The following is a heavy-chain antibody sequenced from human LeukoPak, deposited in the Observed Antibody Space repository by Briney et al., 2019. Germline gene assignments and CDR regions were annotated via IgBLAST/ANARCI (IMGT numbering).Heavy chain of an antibody. CDR2: NGNA. V-gene: IGHV4-61*03. Sequence: PSETLSLTCIVSGGSVSSDIYHWSWIRQAPGKGLEWIGHNGNANYNPSLKSRVTISLDTSKNHFSLKLSSVTAADTAVYYCATDYYDSSGYYAFDIWGQGTMVTVSS. J-gene: IGHJ3*02. CDR3: ATDYYDSSGYYAFDI. D-gene: IGHD3-22*01. CDR1: GGSVSSDIYH.